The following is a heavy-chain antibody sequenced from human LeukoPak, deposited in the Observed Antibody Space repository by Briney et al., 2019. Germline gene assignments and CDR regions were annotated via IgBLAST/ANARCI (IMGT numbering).Heavy chain of an antibody. CDR3: ARDVGTGYSSSWIYYMDV. CDR2: INPNSGGT. D-gene: IGHD6-13*01. CDR1: GYTFTGYY. Sequence: ASVKVSCKASGYTFTGYYMHWVRQAPGQGLEWMGWINPNSGGTNYAQKFQGRVTMTRETSISTAYMELSRLRSDDTAVYYCARDVGTGYSSSWIYYMDVWGKGTTVTVSS. J-gene: IGHJ6*03. V-gene: IGHV1-2*02.